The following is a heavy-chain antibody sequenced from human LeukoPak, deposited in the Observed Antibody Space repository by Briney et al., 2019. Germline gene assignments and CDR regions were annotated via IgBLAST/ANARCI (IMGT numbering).Heavy chain of an antibody. J-gene: IGHJ3*02. CDR2: IRSQAYGGTI. Sequence: GGSLRLSCTGSGFTFGHYALAWVRQAPGKGLEWLGFIRSQAYGGTIEYAASVKGRFSISRDNSKSIADLQINSLKTEDTAVYYCARGGDFGVPTPLGIDAFDIWGQGTMVTVSS. CDR1: GFTFGHYA. V-gene: IGHV3-49*04. CDR3: ARGGDFGVPTPLGIDAFDI. D-gene: IGHD2-2*01.